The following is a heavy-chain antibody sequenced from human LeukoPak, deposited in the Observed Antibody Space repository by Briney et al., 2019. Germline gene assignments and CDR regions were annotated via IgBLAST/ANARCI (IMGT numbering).Heavy chain of an antibody. CDR2: IYTSGST. Sequence: SETLSLTCTVSGGSISSYYWSWIRQPAGKGLEWVGRIYTSGSTNYNPSLKSRVTMSVDTSKNQFSLKLNSVTAADTAVYYCARDKLHQGFDPWGQGTLVTVSS. V-gene: IGHV4-4*07. CDR1: GGSISSYY. CDR3: ARDKLHQGFDP. D-gene: IGHD4-23*01. J-gene: IGHJ5*02.